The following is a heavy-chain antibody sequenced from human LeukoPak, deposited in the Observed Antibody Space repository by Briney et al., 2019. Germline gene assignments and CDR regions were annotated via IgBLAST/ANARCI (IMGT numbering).Heavy chain of an antibody. CDR1: GYTFTSYD. J-gene: IGHJ4*02. D-gene: IGHD3-10*01. V-gene: IGHV1-69*13. Sequence: SVKVSCKASGYTFTSYDINWVRQAPGQGLEWMGGIIPIFGTANYAQKFQGRVTITADESTSTAYMELSSLRSEDTAVYYCARDRLDYYGSGSYYNGLDYWGQGTLVTVSS. CDR3: ARDRLDYYGSGSYYNGLDY. CDR2: IIPIFGTA.